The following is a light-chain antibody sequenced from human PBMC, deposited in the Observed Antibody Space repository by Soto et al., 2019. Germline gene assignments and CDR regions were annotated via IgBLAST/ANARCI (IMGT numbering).Light chain of an antibody. J-gene: IGKJ1*01. Sequence: DIQVTQTPSTPPASLAYRFGVGRRASQSISRWLAWYQQKPGKAPNLLIYDASSLQSGVPSRFSGSGSGTEFTLTISSLQPDDFATYYCQHYNRYSEAFGQGTKVDIK. CDR3: QHYNRYSEA. CDR1: QSISRW. V-gene: IGKV1-5*01. CDR2: DAS.